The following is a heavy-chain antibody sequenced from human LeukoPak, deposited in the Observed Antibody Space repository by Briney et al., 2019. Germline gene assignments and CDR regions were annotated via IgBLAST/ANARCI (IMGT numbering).Heavy chain of an antibody. CDR3: ATTYCSGGSCYSVMGRPFWY. J-gene: IGHJ4*02. CDR1: GYSFTSYW. CDR2: IYPGDSDT. Sequence: GESLKISCKGSGYSFTSYWIGWVRQMPGKGLEWMGIIYPGDSDTRYSPSFQGQVTISADKSISTACLQWSSLKASDTAMYYCATTYCSGGSCYSVMGRPFWYWGQGTLVTVSS. V-gene: IGHV5-51*01. D-gene: IGHD2-15*01.